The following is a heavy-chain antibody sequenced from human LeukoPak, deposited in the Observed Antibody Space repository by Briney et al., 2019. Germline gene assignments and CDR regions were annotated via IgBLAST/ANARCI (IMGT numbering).Heavy chain of an antibody. D-gene: IGHD6-13*01. CDR2: IWYDGSNK. CDR1: GCTFSSYG. J-gene: IGHJ4*02. Sequence: GGSLRLSCAASGCTFSSYGMHWVRQAPGKGLEWVAVIWYDGSNKYYADSVKGRFTISRDNSKNTLYLQMNSLRAEDTAVYYCARGFSSSWYAVGYWGQGTLVTVSS. CDR3: ARGFSSSWYAVGY. V-gene: IGHV3-33*01.